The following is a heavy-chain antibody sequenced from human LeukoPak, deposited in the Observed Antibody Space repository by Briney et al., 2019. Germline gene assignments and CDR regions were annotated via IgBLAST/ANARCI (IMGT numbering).Heavy chain of an antibody. CDR1: EITLRNYG. D-gene: IGHD3-22*01. Sequence: PGGPLRLSCAVSEITLRNYGMSWVRKAPGKGLEWSAGISESGGRTNYADSVKGRFTISRDNPKNTLYLQMNSLRAEDTAVYFCAKRGVVIRVILVGFHKEAYYFDSWGQGALVTVSS. V-gene: IGHV3-23*01. J-gene: IGHJ4*02. CDR3: AKRGVVIRVILVGFHKEAYYFDS. CDR2: ISESGGRT.